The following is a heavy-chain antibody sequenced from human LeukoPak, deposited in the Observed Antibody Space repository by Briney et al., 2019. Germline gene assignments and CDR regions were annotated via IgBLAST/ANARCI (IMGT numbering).Heavy chain of an antibody. D-gene: IGHD2-15*01. CDR1: GFTFSSYG. V-gene: IGHV3-30*03. J-gene: IGHJ4*02. CDR3: ARRYCSGGSCYFDY. CDR2: ISYDGSNK. Sequence: PGRSLRLSCAASGFTFSSYGMHWVRQAPGKGLEWVAVISYDGSNKYYADSVKGRFTISRDNAKNSLYLQMNSLRAEDTAVYYCARRYCSGGSCYFDYWGQGTLVTVSS.